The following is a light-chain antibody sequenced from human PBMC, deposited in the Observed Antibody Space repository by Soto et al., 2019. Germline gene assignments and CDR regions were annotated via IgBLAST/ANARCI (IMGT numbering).Light chain of an antibody. CDR1: QGVSTAY. CDR2: GAS. J-gene: IGKJ1*01. CDR3: QQYGRSPKT. V-gene: IGKV3-20*01. Sequence: IVLTKSPGTLSLSQVERATLNFKFSQGVSTAYFAWYQQNPGWALRLLIYGASNRATGIPDRFSGSGSGTDFTLTISRLEPEDFAVYYCQQYGRSPKTFGQRTKVDI.